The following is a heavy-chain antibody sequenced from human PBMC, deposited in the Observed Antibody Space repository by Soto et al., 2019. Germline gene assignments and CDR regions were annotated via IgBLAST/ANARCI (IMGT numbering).Heavy chain of an antibody. D-gene: IGHD3-3*01. CDR3: AKVKRGRVPTFGGGFDS. J-gene: IGHJ4*02. CDR2: ISRSGGST. Sequence: EVQLLESGGGLVQPGGSLRLSCAASGYTHTINTYARSWVPPAPGQGLEWVAGISRSGGSTYYADSVQGRITISRDNSKDTLFLQMSSIRVEDAAVYFCAKVKRGRVPTFGGGFDSWCRGTLGSVCS. CDR1: GYTHTINTYA. V-gene: IGHV3-23*01.